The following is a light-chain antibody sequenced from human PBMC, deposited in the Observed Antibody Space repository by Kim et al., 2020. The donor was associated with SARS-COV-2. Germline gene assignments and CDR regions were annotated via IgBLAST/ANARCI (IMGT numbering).Light chain of an antibody. CDR1: SSDVGGYNY. CDR2: DVS. J-gene: IGLJ2*01. V-gene: IGLV2-14*03. Sequence: GQSITISCTGTSSDVGGYNYVSWYQPHPGKAPKLMIYDVSKRPSGVSNLFSGSKSGNTASMTISGLQAEDETDYYCSSYTSSSTLVFGGGTKLTVL. CDR3: SSYTSSSTLV.